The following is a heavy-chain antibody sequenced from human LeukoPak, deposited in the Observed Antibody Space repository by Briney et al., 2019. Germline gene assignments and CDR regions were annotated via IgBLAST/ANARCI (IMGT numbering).Heavy chain of an antibody. CDR2: INPSGGST. Sequence: ASVKVSCKASGYTFTSCYMHWVRQAPGQGLEWMGIINPSGGSTSYAQKFQGRVTMTRDTSTSTVYMELSSLRSEDTAVYYCASPLGYCSGGSCYNDAFDIWGQGTMVAVSS. CDR3: ASPLGYCSGGSCYNDAFDI. V-gene: IGHV1-46*01. CDR1: GYTFTSCY. J-gene: IGHJ3*02. D-gene: IGHD2-15*01.